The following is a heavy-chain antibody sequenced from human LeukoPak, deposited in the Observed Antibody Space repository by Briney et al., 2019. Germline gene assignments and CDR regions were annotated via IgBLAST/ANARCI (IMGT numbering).Heavy chain of an antibody. CDR3: ARDLRVGPTVFDY. J-gene: IGHJ4*02. D-gene: IGHD1-26*01. CDR1: EYTFSDYY. CDR2: INPNSGGT. V-gene: IGHV1-2*02. Sequence: ASVKVSCKASEYTFSDYYIYWVRQAPGQGLEWMGWINPNSGGTNYAQKFQGRVTMTRDTSISTAYMELSRLRSDDTAVYYCARDLRVGPTVFDYWGQGTLVTVSS.